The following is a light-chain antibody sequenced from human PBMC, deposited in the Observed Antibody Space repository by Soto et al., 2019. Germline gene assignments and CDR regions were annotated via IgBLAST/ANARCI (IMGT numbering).Light chain of an antibody. CDR1: QGIGVY. CDR3: QKYNIAPLT. V-gene: IGKV1-27*01. Sequence: DIQMTQSPSSLSASLGDRVTITCRASQGIGVYLAWFQQKSGNVPKLLIYAASTLNLVVPSQFSGSGSGTDFTLTISSLQPEDVATYYCQKYNIAPLTFGGGTKVEIK. CDR2: AAS. J-gene: IGKJ4*01.